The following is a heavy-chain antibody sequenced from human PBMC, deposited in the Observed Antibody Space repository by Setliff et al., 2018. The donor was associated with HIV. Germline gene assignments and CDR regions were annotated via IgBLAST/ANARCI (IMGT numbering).Heavy chain of an antibody. CDR1: GGTFSSYA. J-gene: IGHJ3*02. V-gene: IGHV1-69*05. CDR2: IIPMFGTR. Sequence: SVKVSCKASGGTFSSYAINWVRQAPGQGLEWMGGIIPMFGTRNYVQKFQGRVTITTDESTSTAYMELSSLRSEDTALYYCARGQSQGYAYSGSYGAFDIWGQGTMVTVSS. CDR3: ARGQSQGYAYSGSYGAFDI. D-gene: IGHD1-26*01.